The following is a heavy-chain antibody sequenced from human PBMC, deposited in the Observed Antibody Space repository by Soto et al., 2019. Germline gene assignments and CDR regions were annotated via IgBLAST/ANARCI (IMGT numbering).Heavy chain of an antibody. D-gene: IGHD3-16*02. J-gene: IGHJ4*02. CDR2: IYWDDDK. V-gene: IGHV2-5*02. Sequence: QITLKESGPTLVKPTQTLTLTCTFSGFSLSTSGVGVGWIRQPPGKALEWLALIYWDDDKRYSPSLKSRLTITKDTSKNQVVLTMTNMDPVDTATYYCAHRRAVNDYIWGSYRYTDYFDYWGQGTLVTVSS. CDR1: GFSLSTSGVG. CDR3: AHRRAVNDYIWGSYRYTDYFDY.